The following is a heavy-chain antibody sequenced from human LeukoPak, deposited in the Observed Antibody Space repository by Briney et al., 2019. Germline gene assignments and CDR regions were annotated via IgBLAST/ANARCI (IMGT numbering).Heavy chain of an antibody. CDR3: ARVLGTYSSSWYGALYYFDY. CDR1: GGSISSSSYY. CDR2: INHSGST. D-gene: IGHD6-13*01. V-gene: IGHV4-39*07. J-gene: IGHJ4*02. Sequence: SETLSLTCTVSGGSISSSSYYWGWIRQPPGRGLEWIGEINHSGSTNYNPSLKSRVTISVDTSKNQFSLKLSSVTAADTAVYYCARVLGTYSSSWYGALYYFDYWGQGTLVTVSS.